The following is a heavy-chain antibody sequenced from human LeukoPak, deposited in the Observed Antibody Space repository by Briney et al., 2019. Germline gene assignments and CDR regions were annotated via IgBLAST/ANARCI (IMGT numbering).Heavy chain of an antibody. D-gene: IGHD6-6*01. V-gene: IGHV4-34*01. CDR2: INHSGST. J-gene: IGHJ5*02. Sequence: PSETLSLTCVVYGGSFSGYYWSWIRQPPGKGLEWIGEINHSGSTNYNPSLKSRVTISVDTSKNQFSLKLSSVTAADTAVYYCARAPGYSSSSGGLDPWGQGTLVTVSS. CDR3: ARAPGYSSSSGGLDP. CDR1: GGSFSGYY.